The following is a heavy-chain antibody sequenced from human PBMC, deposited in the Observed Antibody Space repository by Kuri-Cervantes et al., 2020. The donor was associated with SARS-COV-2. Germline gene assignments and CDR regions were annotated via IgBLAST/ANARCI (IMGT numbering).Heavy chain of an antibody. Sequence: GESLKISCEVSGFLFSASAFHWVHQASGKGLEWVGRVRGKANNYATAYAASVKGRFTISRDDSKNVAYLQMNSLKTEDTAVYYCTTLIDYWGQGALVTVSS. V-gene: IGHV3-73*01. CDR1: GFLFSASA. CDR3: TTLIDY. J-gene: IGHJ4*02. CDR2: VRGKANNYAT.